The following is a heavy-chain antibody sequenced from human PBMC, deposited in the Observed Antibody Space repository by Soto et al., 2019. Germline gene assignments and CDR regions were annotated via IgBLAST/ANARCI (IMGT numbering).Heavy chain of an antibody. CDR3: AEGLYSSGWYVVDY. V-gene: IGHV4-34*01. J-gene: IGHJ4*02. CDR2: INHSGST. Sequence: PGKGLEWIGEINHSGSTNYNPSLKSRVTISVDTSKNQFSLKLSSVTAADTAVYYCAEGLYSSGWYVVDYWGQGTLVTVSS. D-gene: IGHD6-19*01.